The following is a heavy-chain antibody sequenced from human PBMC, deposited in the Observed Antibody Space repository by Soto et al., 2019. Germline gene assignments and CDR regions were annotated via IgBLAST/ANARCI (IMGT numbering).Heavy chain of an antibody. CDR2: IIPILGIA. V-gene: IGHV1-69*04. J-gene: IGHJ4*02. CDR1: GGTFSSYT. CDR3: ARETEESPSFDY. Sequence: SVKVSCKASGGTFSSYTISWVRQAPGQGLEWMGRIIPILGIANYAQKFQGRVTITADKSTSTAYMELSSLRSEDTAVYYCARETEESPSFDYWGQGTLVTVSS.